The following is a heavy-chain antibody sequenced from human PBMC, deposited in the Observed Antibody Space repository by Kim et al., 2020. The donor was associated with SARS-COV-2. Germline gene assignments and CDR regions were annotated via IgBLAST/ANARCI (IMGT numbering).Heavy chain of an antibody. J-gene: IGHJ4*02. Sequence: NHSRSTNYNPSLKSRLTISVDTSKNQFSLKLSSVTAADTAVYYCGAGFDYWGQGTLVTVSS. CDR2: NHSRST. D-gene: IGHD6-13*01. CDR3: GAGFDY. V-gene: IGHV4-34*01.